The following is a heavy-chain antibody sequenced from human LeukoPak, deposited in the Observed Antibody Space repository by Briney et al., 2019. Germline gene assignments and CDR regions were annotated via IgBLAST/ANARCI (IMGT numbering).Heavy chain of an antibody. D-gene: IGHD3-10*01. V-gene: IGHV4-34*01. CDR1: SGSFSGYY. CDR3: ARRKNTAIAMVRGVRGGLNWFDP. CDR2: INHSGST. J-gene: IGHJ5*02. Sequence: SETLSLACAVYSGSFSGYYWSWIRQPPGKGLEWIGEINHSGSTNYNPSLKSRVTISVDTSKNQFSLKLSSVTAADTAVYYCARRKNTAIAMVRGVRGGLNWFDPWGQGTLVTVSS.